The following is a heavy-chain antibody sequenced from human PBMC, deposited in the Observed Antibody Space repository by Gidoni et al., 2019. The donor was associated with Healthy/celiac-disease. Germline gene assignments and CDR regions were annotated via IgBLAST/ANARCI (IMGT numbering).Heavy chain of an antibody. Sequence: EVQLVESVGGLVHPGRSLRLSCAASVFTFDDYAMHWVRQAPGKGLEWVAGISWNSGRIGDADSVKGRFTISRDNAKNSLYLQMNSLRAEDTALYYCAKDLRPGGLAFDIWGKGTMVTVSS. CDR2: ISWNSGRI. CDR3: AKDLRPGGLAFDI. CDR1: VFTFDDYA. J-gene: IGHJ3*02. V-gene: IGHV3-9*01. D-gene: IGHD2-15*01.